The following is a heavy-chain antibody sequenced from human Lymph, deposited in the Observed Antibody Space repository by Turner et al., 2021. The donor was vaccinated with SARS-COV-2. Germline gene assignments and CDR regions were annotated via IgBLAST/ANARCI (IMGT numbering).Heavy chain of an antibody. J-gene: IGHJ6*02. V-gene: IGHV3-30*03. CDR3: AWALYYYYGMDV. Sequence: QVQLVESGGGVVQPGRSLRLACAASGFTFISYGMHWVRQAPGKGLEWVAVISYDGGHKSYADSVKGRFTISRDNSKNTLYLQMISLRAEDTAVYYCAWALYYYYGMDVWGQGTTVTVSS. CDR2: ISYDGGHK. CDR1: GFTFISYG.